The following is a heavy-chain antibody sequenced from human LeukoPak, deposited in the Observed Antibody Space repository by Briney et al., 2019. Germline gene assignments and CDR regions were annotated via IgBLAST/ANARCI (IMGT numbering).Heavy chain of an antibody. CDR3: GAIPMASTRFDP. V-gene: IGHV4-34*01. CDR1: GGSFSAYY. CDR2: ISPTGGT. Sequence: SETLSLTCAVSGGSFSAYYWSWIRQPPGRGLEWIGEISPTGGTNCNPSLKSRVSISVDTSKNQFSLKLSSATAADTAVYYCGAIPMASTRFDPWGQGTLVTVSS. D-gene: IGHD6-19*01. J-gene: IGHJ5*02.